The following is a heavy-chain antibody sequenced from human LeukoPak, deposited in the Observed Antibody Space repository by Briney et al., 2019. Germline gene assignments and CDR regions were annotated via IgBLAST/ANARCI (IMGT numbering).Heavy chain of an antibody. J-gene: IGHJ4*02. Sequence: PGRSLRLSCAASGFTFDDYAMHWVRPAPGQGLEWVSGISWNSGSIGYADSVKGRFTISRDNAKNSLYLQMNSLRAEDTALYYCAKGPDYDILTGLDYWGQGTLVTVSS. D-gene: IGHD3-9*01. CDR3: AKGPDYDILTGLDY. V-gene: IGHV3-9*01. CDR2: ISWNSGSI. CDR1: GFTFDDYA.